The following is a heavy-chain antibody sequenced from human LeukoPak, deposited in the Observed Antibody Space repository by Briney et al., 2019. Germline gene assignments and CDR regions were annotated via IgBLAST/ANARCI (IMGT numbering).Heavy chain of an antibody. D-gene: IGHD2-21*02. CDR3: AKEVRVVTAILYFDH. J-gene: IGHJ4*01. CDR1: GFTVSSND. V-gene: IGHV3-30*02. Sequence: PGRSLRLSCAASGFTVSSNDMHWVRQAPGKGLEWVAFIRYDGSHEHYIESVKGRFTVSRDNSKNTLYLQMNSLRVDDTAVYFCAKEVRVVTAILYFDHWGQGSLVTVSS. CDR2: IRYDGSHE.